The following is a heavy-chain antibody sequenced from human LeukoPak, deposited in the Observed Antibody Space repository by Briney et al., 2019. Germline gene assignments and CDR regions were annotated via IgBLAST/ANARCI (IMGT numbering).Heavy chain of an antibody. CDR2: IYYSGST. V-gene: IGHV4-59*12. J-gene: IGHJ4*02. Sequence: SETLSLTCTVSGDSISSYYWSWIRQPPGKGLEWIGYIYYSGSTNYNPSLKSRVTISVDTSKNQFSLKLSSVTAADTAVYYCARGVVVMGFSFDYWGQGTLVTVSS. D-gene: IGHD3-22*01. CDR1: GDSISSYY. CDR3: ARGVVVMGFSFDY.